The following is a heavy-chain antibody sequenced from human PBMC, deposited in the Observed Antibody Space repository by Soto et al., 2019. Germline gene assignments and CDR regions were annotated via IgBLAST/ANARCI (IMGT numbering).Heavy chain of an antibody. CDR2: IYYSGST. D-gene: IGHD5-18*01. Sequence: QVQLQESGPGLVKPSQTLSLTCTDSGGSISSGDYYWSWIRQPPGKGLESIGDIYYSGSTYYYPSLKSRVTIAVDTSKNQFSLKLSSVTAADTAVYYCASNSYGYTFYDYLGQGTLVTVSS. CDR1: GGSISSGDYY. V-gene: IGHV4-30-4*01. J-gene: IGHJ4*02. CDR3: ASNSYGYTFYDY.